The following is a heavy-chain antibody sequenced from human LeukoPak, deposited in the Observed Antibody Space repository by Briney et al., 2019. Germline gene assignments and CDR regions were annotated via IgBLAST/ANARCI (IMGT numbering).Heavy chain of an antibody. CDR3: ARAFNYYDSSGYPPADAFDI. Sequence: SETLSLTCTVSGGSISSYYWSWIRQPAGKGLEWIGRIYTSGSTNYNASLKSRVTMSVDTSKNQFSLKLSSVTAADTAVYYCARAFNYYDSSGYPPADAFDIWGQGTMVTVSS. D-gene: IGHD3-22*01. J-gene: IGHJ3*02. V-gene: IGHV4-4*07. CDR2: IYTSGST. CDR1: GGSISSYY.